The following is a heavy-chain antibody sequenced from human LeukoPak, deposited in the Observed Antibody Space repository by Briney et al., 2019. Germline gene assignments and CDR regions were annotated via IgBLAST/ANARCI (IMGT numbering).Heavy chain of an antibody. CDR2: INPSGGST. Sequence: ASVKVSCKASGYTFTSYHMDWVRQAPGQGLEWMGIINPSGGSTSYAQKFQGRLTMTRDMSTSTVYMELSSLRSEDTAVYYCASLAGGNSESSDAFDIWGQGTMVTVSS. CDR1: GYTFTSYH. J-gene: IGHJ3*02. CDR3: ASLAGGNSESSDAFDI. D-gene: IGHD4-23*01. V-gene: IGHV1-46*01.